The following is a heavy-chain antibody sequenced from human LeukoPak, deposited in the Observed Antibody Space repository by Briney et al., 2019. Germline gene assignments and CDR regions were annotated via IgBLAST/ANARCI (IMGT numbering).Heavy chain of an antibody. CDR3: ARTSPRPRWDIVVVVAAQMDV. CDR1: GGSFSGYY. V-gene: IGHV4-59*10. J-gene: IGHJ6*04. CDR2: IYTSGST. Sequence: PSETLSLTCAVYGGSFSGYYWSWIRQPAGKGLEWIGRIYTSGSTNYNPSLKSRVTISVDTSKNQFSLNLSSMTAADTAVYYRARTSPRPRWDIVVVVAAQMDVWGKGTTVTVSS. D-gene: IGHD2-15*01.